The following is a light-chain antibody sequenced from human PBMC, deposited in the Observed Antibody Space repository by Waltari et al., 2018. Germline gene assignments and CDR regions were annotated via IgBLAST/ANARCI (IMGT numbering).Light chain of an antibody. V-gene: IGKV1-39*01. CDR1: QSISIY. J-gene: IGKJ4*01. CDR2: AAS. CDR3: KQSYSTPIT. Sequence: DIQMTQSPSSLSASVGDRVTITCRASQSISIYLNCYQQKPGKAPKLLLYAASSLQSGVPSRFSGSGSGTDFTLTISSLQPEDFATYYCKQSYSTPITFGGGTKVEIK.